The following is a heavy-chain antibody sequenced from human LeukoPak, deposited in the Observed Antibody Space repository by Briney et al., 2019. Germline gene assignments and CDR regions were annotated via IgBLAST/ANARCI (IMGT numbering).Heavy chain of an antibody. Sequence: SETLSLTCAVYGGSFSGYYWSWIRQPPGKGLEWIGEINHSGSTNYNPSLKSRVTISVDRSKNQFSLKLSSVTAADTAVYYCARGGSGGQQLVDYFDYWGQGTLVTVSS. J-gene: IGHJ4*02. CDR3: ARGGSGGQQLVDYFDY. D-gene: IGHD6-13*01. CDR2: INHSGST. V-gene: IGHV4-34*01. CDR1: GGSFSGYY.